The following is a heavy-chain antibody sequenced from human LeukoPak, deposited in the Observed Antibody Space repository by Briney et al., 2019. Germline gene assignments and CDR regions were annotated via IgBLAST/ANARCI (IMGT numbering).Heavy chain of an antibody. CDR1: GNSFTSYW. J-gene: IGHJ3*02. CDR2: IYCGDSDT. V-gene: IGHV5-51*01. D-gene: IGHD1-14*01. Sequence: GESLKISCKASGNSFTSYWIAWVRQMPGKGLEWMGIIYCGDSDTRYSPSFQGQVTISADKSINTAYLQWSGLKASDTAVYYCARHVTTASAARGFDIWGQGTMVTVSS. CDR3: ARHVTTASAARGFDI.